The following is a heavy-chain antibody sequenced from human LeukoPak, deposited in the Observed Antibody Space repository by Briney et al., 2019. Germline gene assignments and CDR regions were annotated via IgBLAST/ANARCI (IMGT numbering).Heavy chain of an antibody. V-gene: IGHV4-39*02. CDR1: GGSISTSSYY. D-gene: IGHD2-2*01. CDR3: TRPLGLSSTSFGRSGYYYYYMDV. CDR2: IYYSGST. J-gene: IGHJ6*03. Sequence: SETLSLTCTVSGGSISTSSYYWGWLRQPPGKGLEWIGSIYYSGSTYYNPSLKSRVTMSVDTSKNHFSLRLSSVTAADTAVYYCTRPLGLSSTSFGRSGYYYYYMDVWGKGTPVTVSS.